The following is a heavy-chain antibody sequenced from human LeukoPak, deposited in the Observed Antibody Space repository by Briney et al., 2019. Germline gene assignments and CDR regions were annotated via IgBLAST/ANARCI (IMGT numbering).Heavy chain of an antibody. D-gene: IGHD2-15*01. CDR3: ARCSTYYYYYMDV. V-gene: IGHV4-59*01. CDR2: IYYSGST. CDR1: GGSISSYY. Sequence: PSETLSLTCTVSGGSISSYYWSWIRQPPGKGLEWIGYIYYSGSTNYNPSLKSRVTISEDTSKNQFSLKLSSVTAADTAVYYCARCSTYYYYYMDVWGKGTTVTISS. J-gene: IGHJ6*03.